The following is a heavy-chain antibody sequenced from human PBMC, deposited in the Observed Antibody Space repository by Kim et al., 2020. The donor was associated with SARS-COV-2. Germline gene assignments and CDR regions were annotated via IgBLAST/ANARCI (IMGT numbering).Heavy chain of an antibody. J-gene: IGHJ4*02. V-gene: IGHV3-23*01. CDR2: ISGSGGST. Sequence: GGSLRLSCAASGFTFSSYAMSWVRQAPGKGLEWVSAISGSGGSTYYADSVKGRFTISRDNSKNTLYLQMNSLRAEDTAVYYCAKDLLLSYYDSSGYPFDYWGQGTLVTVSS. CDR3: AKDLLLSYYDSSGYPFDY. CDR1: GFTFSSYA. D-gene: IGHD3-22*01.